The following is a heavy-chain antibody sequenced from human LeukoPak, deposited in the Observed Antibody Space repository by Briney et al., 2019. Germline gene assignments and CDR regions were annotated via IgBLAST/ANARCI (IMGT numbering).Heavy chain of an antibody. CDR1: GGTFSSYA. D-gene: IGHD4-17*01. CDR3: ARVAYGDYGAFDI. CDR2: IIPILGIA. Sequence: ASVKVSCKASGGTFSSYAISWVRQAPGQGLEWMGRIIPILGIANYAQKFQGRVTITADKSTSTAYMELSSLRSEDTAVYYCARVAYGDYGAFDIWGQGTMVTVSS. V-gene: IGHV1-69*04. J-gene: IGHJ3*02.